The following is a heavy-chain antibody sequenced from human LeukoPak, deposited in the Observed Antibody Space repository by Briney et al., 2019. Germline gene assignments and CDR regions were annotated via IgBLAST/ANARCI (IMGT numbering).Heavy chain of an antibody. D-gene: IGHD1-26*01. CDR1: GYSFTSYA. J-gene: IGHJ4*02. V-gene: IGHV7-4-1*02. CDR3: ARQNRGNYRVLGY. Sequence: ASVKVSCKAPGYSFTSYAMNWVRQAPGQGLEWMGWMNTNTGNPTYAQGFTGRFVFSLDTSVSTAYLQISSLKAEDTAVYYCARQNRGNYRVLGYWGQGTLVTVSS. CDR2: MNTNTGNP.